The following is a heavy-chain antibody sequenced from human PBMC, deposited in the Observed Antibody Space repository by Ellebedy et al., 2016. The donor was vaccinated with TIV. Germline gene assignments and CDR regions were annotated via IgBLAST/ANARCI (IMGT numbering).Heavy chain of an antibody. D-gene: IGHD3-10*01. CDR2: IFYTGTT. CDR1: GDSIRNYY. J-gene: IGHJ4*02. CDR3: ARSRVGSGTYN. V-gene: IGHV4-59*01. Sequence: SETLSLTCSFSGDSIRNYYWSWVRQSPGKGLQWIGYIFYTGTTKYNPSLESRVTISLDTSKNQISLKMTYVTAADTAVYYCARSRVGSGTYNWGQGTLVTVSS.